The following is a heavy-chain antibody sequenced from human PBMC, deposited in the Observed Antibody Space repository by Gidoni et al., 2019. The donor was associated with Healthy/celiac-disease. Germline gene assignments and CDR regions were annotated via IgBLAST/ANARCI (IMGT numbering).Heavy chain of an antibody. J-gene: IGHJ3*02. CDR1: GFTFRRYW. CDR3: ARVWWLQLGNDAFDI. Sequence: EVQLVESGGGLVQPGGSLRLSCPASGFTFRRYWMHWVRQAPGKGLVWVSRINSDGSSTSYADSVKGRFTISRDNAKNTLYLQMNSLRAEDTAVYYCARVWWLQLGNDAFDIWGQGTMVTVSS. D-gene: IGHD2-21*01. V-gene: IGHV3-74*01. CDR2: INSDGSST.